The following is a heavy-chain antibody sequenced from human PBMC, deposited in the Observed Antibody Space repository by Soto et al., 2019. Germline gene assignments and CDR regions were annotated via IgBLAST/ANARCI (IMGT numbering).Heavy chain of an antibody. J-gene: IGHJ6*02. CDR1: GYTFTGYY. V-gene: IGHV1-2*02. CDR3: ALATSYYDFWSGPTSSDYYYHGMDV. CDR2: INPNSGGT. Sequence: GSSVKVSCKASGYTFTGYYMHWVRQAPGQGLEWMGWINPNSGGTNYAQKFQGRVTMTRDTSISTAYMELSRLRSDDTAVYYCALATSYYDFWSGPTSSDYYYHGMDVCGQWSRVTVSS. D-gene: IGHD3-3*01.